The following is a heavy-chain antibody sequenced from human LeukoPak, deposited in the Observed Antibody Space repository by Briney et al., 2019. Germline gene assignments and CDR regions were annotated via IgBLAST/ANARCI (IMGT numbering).Heavy chain of an antibody. Sequence: VASVKVSCTASGYTFTGYYMHWVRQAPGQGLEWMGWINPNSGGTNYAQKFQGRVTMTRDTSISTAYMELSRLRSDDTAVYYCARGSNYDFWSGYYTWDAFDIWGQGTMVTVSS. V-gene: IGHV1-2*02. CDR3: ARGSNYDFWSGYYTWDAFDI. CDR2: INPNSGGT. CDR1: GYTFTGYY. J-gene: IGHJ3*02. D-gene: IGHD3-3*01.